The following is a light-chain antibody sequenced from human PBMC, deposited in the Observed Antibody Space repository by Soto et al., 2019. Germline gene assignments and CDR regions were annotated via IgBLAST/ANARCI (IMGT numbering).Light chain of an antibody. CDR1: SSNIGAGYD. CDR3: QSFDISMRAV. Sequence: QAVVTQPPSVSGAPGQRVTISCTGSSSNIGAGYDVHWYQQVPGTAPKIVIYGNSDRPSGVPDRFSGSKSGTSASLAITGLQTEDEADYYCQSFDISMRAVFGGGTQLTVL. V-gene: IGLV1-40*01. CDR2: GNS. J-gene: IGLJ3*02.